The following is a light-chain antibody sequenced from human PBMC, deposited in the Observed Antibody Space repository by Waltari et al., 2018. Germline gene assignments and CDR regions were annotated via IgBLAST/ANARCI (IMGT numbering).Light chain of an antibody. CDR2: RVS. Sequence: DVVMTQSPLSLPVTLGQPASISCRSSQSLVHSDGNTYLNWVQQRPGPSPRRPFYRVSNRDSGVPDRFSGSGSGTDFTLKISRVEAEDVGVYYCMQGTHWPWTFGQGTKVEIK. CDR1: QSLVHSDGNTY. CDR3: MQGTHWPWT. V-gene: IGKV2-30*02. J-gene: IGKJ1*01.